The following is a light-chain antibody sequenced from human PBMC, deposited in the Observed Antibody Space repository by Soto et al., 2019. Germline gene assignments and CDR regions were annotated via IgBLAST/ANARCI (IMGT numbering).Light chain of an antibody. CDR3: QQYNNWPPWT. CDR1: QSVSNRF. J-gene: IGKJ1*01. Sequence: ENELKHAAGTLSVYLGGRATITSRASQSVSNRFLAWYQQKPGQAPRLLIHGASSRATGIPDRFSGSGSGTEFTLTISSLQSEDFAVYYCQQYNNWPPWTFGQGTKVDIK. V-gene: IGKV3D-15*01. CDR2: GAS.